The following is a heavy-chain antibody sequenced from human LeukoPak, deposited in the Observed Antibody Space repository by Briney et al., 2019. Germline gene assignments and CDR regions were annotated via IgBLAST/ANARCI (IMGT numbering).Heavy chain of an antibody. J-gene: IGHJ4*02. V-gene: IGHV4-34*01. Sequence: PSETLSLTCAVYGGSLSGYYWSWLRQPPGKGVEGIGEINHSGSTNYNPSPKSRLTISVDTSKNQCSLKLSSVTAADTAVYYCARRKYYDFWSGYPYYFDYWGQGTLVTVSS. CDR3: ARRKYYDFWSGYPYYFDY. CDR2: INHSGST. D-gene: IGHD3-3*01. CDR1: GGSLSGYY.